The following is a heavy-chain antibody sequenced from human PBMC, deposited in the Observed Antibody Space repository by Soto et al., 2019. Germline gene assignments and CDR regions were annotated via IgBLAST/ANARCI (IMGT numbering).Heavy chain of an antibody. CDR1: GFTLSNDA. V-gene: IGHV3-23*01. CDR3: AKAQRLFPDNWLEH. D-gene: IGHD3-22*01. J-gene: IGHJ5*02. Sequence: GGSLRLSCAASGFTLSNDALNWVRQAPGKALEWLSVISGSGGITYYADSVKGRFTISRDKSKNTLFLQMNSLRAEDTAVYSCAKAQRLFPDNWLEHWGQGTPVNVFS. CDR2: ISGSGGIT.